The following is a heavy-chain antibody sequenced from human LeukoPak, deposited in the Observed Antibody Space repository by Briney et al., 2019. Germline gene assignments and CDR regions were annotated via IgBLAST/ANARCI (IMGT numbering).Heavy chain of an antibody. J-gene: IGHJ6*03. Sequence: ASVKVSCKASGYTFTSYGISWVRQAPGQGLEWMGWISAYNGNTNYAQKFQGRVTITADESTSTAYMELSSLRSEDTAVYYCARDLATRTSGSYEPYYYYMDVWGKGTTVTVSS. D-gene: IGHD1-26*01. CDR1: GYTFTSYG. CDR2: ISAYNGNT. V-gene: IGHV1-18*01. CDR3: ARDLATRTSGSYEPYYYYMDV.